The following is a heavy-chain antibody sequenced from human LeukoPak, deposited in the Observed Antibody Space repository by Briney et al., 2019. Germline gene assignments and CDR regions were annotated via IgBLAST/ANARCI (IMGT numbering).Heavy chain of an antibody. V-gene: IGHV3-23*01. CDR2: ISGSGGST. D-gene: IGHD3-22*01. J-gene: IGHJ4*02. Sequence: PGGSLRLSCAASGFTFSSYAMSWVRQAPGKGLEWVSAISGSGGSTYYADSVKGRSTISRDNSKNTLYLQMNSLRAEDTAVYYCAKASEYYDSSGYLDNWGQGTLVTVSS. CDR3: AKASEYYDSSGYLDN. CDR1: GFTFSSYA.